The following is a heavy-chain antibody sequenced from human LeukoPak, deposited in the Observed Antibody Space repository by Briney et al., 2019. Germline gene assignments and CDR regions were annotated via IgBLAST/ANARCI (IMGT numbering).Heavy chain of an antibody. CDR3: ARASYYYDSSGSPRPIDY. Sequence: PGGSLRLSCAASGFTVSSYSMNWVSQAPGKGLEWVSSISSNSSNIYYAESVKGRFTISRDKAKNSLYLQMNSLRAEDTAAYYCARASYYYDSSGSPRPIDYWGQGTLVTVSS. J-gene: IGHJ4*02. D-gene: IGHD3-22*01. V-gene: IGHV3-21*01. CDR1: GFTVSSYS. CDR2: ISSNSSNI.